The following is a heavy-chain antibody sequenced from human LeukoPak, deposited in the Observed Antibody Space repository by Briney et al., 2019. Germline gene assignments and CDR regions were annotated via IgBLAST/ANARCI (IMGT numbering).Heavy chain of an antibody. D-gene: IGHD3-22*01. J-gene: IGHJ4*02. Sequence: PSETLSLTCAVYGGPFSGYYWSWIRQPPGKGLEWIGEINHSGSTNYNPSLKSRVTISVDTSKNQFSLKLSSVTAADTAVYYCARKKGGVSYYDSSGYPDYWGQGTLVTVSS. V-gene: IGHV4-34*01. CDR2: INHSGST. CDR3: ARKKGGVSYYDSSGYPDY. CDR1: GGPFSGYY.